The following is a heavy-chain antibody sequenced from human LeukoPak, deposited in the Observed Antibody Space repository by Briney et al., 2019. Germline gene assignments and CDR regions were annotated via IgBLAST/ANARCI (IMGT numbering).Heavy chain of an antibody. D-gene: IGHD3-22*01. V-gene: IGHV4-59*11. CDR3: ARAGYDSSGFAFDT. CDR2: TYYSGGT. J-gene: IGHJ3*02. CDR1: GGSIGSHY. Sequence: PSETLSLACSVSGGSIGSHYWTWIRQPPGKGLQWIGYTYYSGGTKYNPSLKSRVTISQDKSKNQISLRLRSVTAADTAVYYCARAGYDSSGFAFDTWGQGTIVTVSS.